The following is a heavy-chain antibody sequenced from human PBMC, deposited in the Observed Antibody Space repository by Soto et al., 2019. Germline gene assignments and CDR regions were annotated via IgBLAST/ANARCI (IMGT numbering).Heavy chain of an antibody. D-gene: IGHD3-22*01. Sequence: GGSLRLSCAASGFTFSSYGMHWVRQAPGKGLEWVAVLSYDGTNKYYGDSVKGRFTISRDNSKNTLYLQMNSLRTEDTAVYYCAKDRDSHGYYYFDYWGQGTLVTVSS. J-gene: IGHJ4*02. CDR1: GFTFSSYG. CDR3: AKDRDSHGYYYFDY. CDR2: LSYDGTNK. V-gene: IGHV3-30*18.